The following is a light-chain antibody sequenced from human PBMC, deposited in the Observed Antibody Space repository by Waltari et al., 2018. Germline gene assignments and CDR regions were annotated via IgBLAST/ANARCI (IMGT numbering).Light chain of an antibody. CDR1: QSVRRS. CDR2: DAS. V-gene: IGKV3-20*01. J-gene: IGKJ1*01. CDR3: QKYVSLPAT. Sequence: EIVLTQSPGTLSLSPGERLTLSCSASQSVRRSLAWYQQKPGQAPRLLIYDASSRATGIPDRFSGSGSGTDFSLTISRLEPEDSAVYYCQKYVSLPATFGQGTKVEIK.